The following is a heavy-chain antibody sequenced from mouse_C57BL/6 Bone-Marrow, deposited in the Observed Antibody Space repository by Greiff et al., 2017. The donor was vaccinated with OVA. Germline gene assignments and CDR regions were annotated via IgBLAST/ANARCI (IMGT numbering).Heavy chain of an antibody. V-gene: IGHV1-5*01. D-gene: IGHD2-4*01. Sequence: EVQLQQSGTVLARPGASVKMSCKTSGYTFTSYWMHWVKQRPGQGLEWIGAIYPGNSDTSYNQKFNGKAKLTAVTSSSTAYMEISSLTNEDAEVYYCTRRRDYAYFGYWGRGTTLTVSS. CDR1: GYTFTSYW. J-gene: IGHJ2*01. CDR3: TRRRDYAYFGY. CDR2: IYPGNSDT.